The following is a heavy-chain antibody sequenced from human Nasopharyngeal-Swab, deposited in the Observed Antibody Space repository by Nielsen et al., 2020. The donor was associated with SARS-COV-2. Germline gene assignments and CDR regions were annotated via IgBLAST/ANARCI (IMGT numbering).Heavy chain of an antibody. D-gene: IGHD2-15*01. J-gene: IGHJ5*02. Sequence: SETLSLTCSVSGGSISSSSSYWGWIRQPPGGGLEWMGSIYDSGNTYSTPSLQSRVTISVDTSKNQFALNLRSVTAADTAVYYCARGSCSGGSCSPYTWFDPWGQGTLVTVSS. CDR3: ARGSCSGGSCSPYTWFDP. V-gene: IGHV4-39*06. CDR1: GGSISSSSSY. CDR2: IYDSGNT.